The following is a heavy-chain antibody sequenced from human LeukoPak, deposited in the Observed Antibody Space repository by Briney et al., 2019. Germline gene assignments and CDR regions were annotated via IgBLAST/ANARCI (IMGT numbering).Heavy chain of an antibody. CDR2: ISGNNDNP. CDR3: ARDGTSTDDY. D-gene: IGHD2-2*01. V-gene: IGHV1-18*01. CDR1: GYTFSNFG. J-gene: IGHJ4*02. Sequence: ASVRVSCKTSGYTFSNFGINWVRQAPGQGLEWMGWISGNNDNPNYGQKFQGRFTVTTDSATSTAYMELRNLRFDDTAVYYCARDGTSTDDYWGQGTLVTVSS.